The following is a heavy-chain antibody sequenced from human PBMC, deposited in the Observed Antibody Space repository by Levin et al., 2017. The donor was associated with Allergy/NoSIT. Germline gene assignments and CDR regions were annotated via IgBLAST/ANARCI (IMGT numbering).Heavy chain of an antibody. D-gene: IGHD2-2*01. CDR3: ARRLVPAAMDY. J-gene: IGHJ4*02. CDR2: ISSSSSTI. V-gene: IGHV3-48*01. CDR1: GFTFSSYS. Sequence: GESLKISCAASGFTFSSYSLNWVRQAPGKGLEWVSYISSSSSTIYYADSVKGRFTISRDNAKNSLYLQMNSLRAEDTAVYYCARRLVPAAMDYWGQGTLVTVSS.